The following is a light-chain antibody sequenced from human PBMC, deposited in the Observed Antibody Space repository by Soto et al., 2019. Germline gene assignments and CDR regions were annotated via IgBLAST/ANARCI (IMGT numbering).Light chain of an antibody. CDR1: QSVSTS. CDR3: QVRDVWPS. J-gene: IGKJ1*01. V-gene: IGKV3-11*01. Sequence: IVLTQSPATLSLSPGERAALSCRASQSVSTSLAWYQHKPGQAPRLFIYDASKRAPGIPARFSGSGSGTDFTLTISGLEPEDFAVYYCQVRDVWPSFGQGTKV. CDR2: DAS.